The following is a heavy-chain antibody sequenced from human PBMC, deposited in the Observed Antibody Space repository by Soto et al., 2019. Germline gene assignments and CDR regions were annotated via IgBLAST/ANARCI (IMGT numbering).Heavy chain of an antibody. Sequence: ASVKVSCKASGYTFTGYYMHWVRQAPGQGLEWMGWINPNSGGTNYAQKFQGWVTMTRDTSISTAYMELSRLRSDDTAVYYCAILGELLGPWAFDIWGQGTMVTVSS. V-gene: IGHV1-2*04. D-gene: IGHD3-10*01. CDR3: AILGELLGPWAFDI. J-gene: IGHJ3*02. CDR2: INPNSGGT. CDR1: GYTFTGYY.